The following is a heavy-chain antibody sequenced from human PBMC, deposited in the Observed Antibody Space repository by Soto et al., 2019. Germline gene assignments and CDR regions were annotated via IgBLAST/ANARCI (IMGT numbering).Heavy chain of an antibody. CDR3: ARGLSLTDWLLPYFDY. J-gene: IGHJ4*02. D-gene: IGHD3-9*01. V-gene: IGHV1-18*01. Sequence: ASVKVSCKASGYTFTSYGISWVRQAPGQGLEWMGWISAYNGNTNYAQKLQGRVTMTTDTSTSTAYMELRSLRSDDTAVYYCARGLSLTDWLLPYFDYWGQGTLVTVSS. CDR2: ISAYNGNT. CDR1: GYTFTSYG.